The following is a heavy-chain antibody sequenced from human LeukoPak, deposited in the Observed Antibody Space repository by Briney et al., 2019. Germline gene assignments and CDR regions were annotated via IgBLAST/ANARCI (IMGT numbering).Heavy chain of an antibody. V-gene: IGHV3-21*01. D-gene: IGHD2-8*01. CDR3: ARDYCTNGVCFDY. CDR2: ISSSSSYI. CDR1: GFTFSSYS. J-gene: IGHJ4*02. Sequence: GESLRLSCAASGFTFSSYSMNWVRQAPGKGLEWVSSISSSSSYIYYADSVKGRFTISRDNAKNSLYLQMNSLRAEDTAVYYCARDYCTNGVCFDYWGQGTLVTVSS.